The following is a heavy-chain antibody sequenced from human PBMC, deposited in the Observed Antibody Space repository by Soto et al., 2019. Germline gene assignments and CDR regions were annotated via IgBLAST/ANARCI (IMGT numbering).Heavy chain of an antibody. Sequence: SETLSLTCTVSGGSISSSSYYWGWIRQPPGKGLEWIGTIYYSGSTYYNPSLKSRVTISVDTSKNQFSLKLSSVTAADTAVYYFATRHYIVGANYYFGYWGRGTLVTVSS. V-gene: IGHV4-39*01. CDR2: IYYSGST. D-gene: IGHD1-26*01. CDR1: GGSISSSSYY. CDR3: ATRHYIVGANYYFGY. J-gene: IGHJ4*02.